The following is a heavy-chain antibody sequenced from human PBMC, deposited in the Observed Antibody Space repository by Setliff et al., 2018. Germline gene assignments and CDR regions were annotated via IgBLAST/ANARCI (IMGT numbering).Heavy chain of an antibody. CDR2: INHSGST. CDR1: GGSFSGYY. D-gene: IGHD5-12*01. V-gene: IGHV4-34*01. J-gene: IGHJ4*02. CDR3: ARGYSGYDYLKPFDY. Sequence: SETLSLTCAVYGGSFSGYYWSWIRQPPGKGLEWIGEINHSGSTNYNPSLKSRVTISVDTSKNQFSLKLSSVTAADTAAYYCARGYSGYDYLKPFDYWGQGTLVTVSS.